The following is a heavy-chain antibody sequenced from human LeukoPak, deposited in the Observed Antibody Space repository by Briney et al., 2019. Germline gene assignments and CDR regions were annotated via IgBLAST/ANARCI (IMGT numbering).Heavy chain of an antibody. J-gene: IGHJ3*02. D-gene: IGHD3-22*01. CDR1: GFTFSDYY. V-gene: IGHV3-11*04. CDR2: ISRSGSTI. CDR3: ARHYDSSGYDDAFDI. Sequence: GGSLRLSCAASGFTFSDYYMSWIRQAPGKGLEWVSYISRSGSTIYYADSVKGRFTISRDNAKNSLYLQLNSLRAEDTAVYYCARHYDSSGYDDAFDIWGQGTMVTVSS.